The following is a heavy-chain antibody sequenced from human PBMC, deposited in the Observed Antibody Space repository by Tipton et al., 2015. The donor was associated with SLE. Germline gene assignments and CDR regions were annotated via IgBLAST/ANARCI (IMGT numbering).Heavy chain of an antibody. V-gene: IGHV4-59*12. CDR3: ARLVTLSRIDY. Sequence: TLSLTCTVSGGSISSYYWSWIRQPPGKGLEWIGYIYYSGSTNYNPSLKSRVTISEDTSKNHFSLTLSSVTAADTAVYYCARLVTLSRIDYWGQGTLLTVSS. CDR1: GGSISSYY. J-gene: IGHJ4*02. CDR2: IYYSGST. D-gene: IGHD2-21*02.